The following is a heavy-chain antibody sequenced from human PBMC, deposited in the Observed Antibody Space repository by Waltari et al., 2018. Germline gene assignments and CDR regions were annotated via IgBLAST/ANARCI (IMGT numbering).Heavy chain of an antibody. CDR3: ARGRGAVAEDPFDY. CDR1: GGSFSGYY. J-gene: IGHJ4*02. CDR2: INNSDST. Sequence: QVQLQQWGAGLLKPSETLSLTCAVYGGSFSGYYWSWIRQPPGKGLEWIGEINNSDSTHYNPSLKSRVTISVDTSKNQFSRKLSSVTAADTAVYYCARGRGAVAEDPFDYWGQGTLVTVSS. V-gene: IGHV4-34*01. D-gene: IGHD6-19*01.